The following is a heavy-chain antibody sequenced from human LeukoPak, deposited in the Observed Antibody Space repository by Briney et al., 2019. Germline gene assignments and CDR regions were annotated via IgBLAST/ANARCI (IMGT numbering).Heavy chain of an antibody. CDR2: IFYTGTT. CDR1: GGSIISFY. V-gene: IGHV4-59*01. CDR3: ARESEAVAGSADNWFDP. D-gene: IGHD6-19*01. J-gene: IGHJ5*02. Sequence: SETLSLTCTVSGGSIISFYWSWIRQVPGKGLGWIGYIFYTGTTYYNPSLKSRVTISVDTSKNQFSLRLSSVTAADTAVYYCARESEAVAGSADNWFDPWGQGTLVTVSS.